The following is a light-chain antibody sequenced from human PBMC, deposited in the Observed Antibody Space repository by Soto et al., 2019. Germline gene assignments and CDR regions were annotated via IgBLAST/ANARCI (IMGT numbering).Light chain of an antibody. J-gene: IGKJ1*01. V-gene: IGKV3-20*01. CDR3: QQYGSSPWT. CDR2: AAS. CDR1: QSVSSSY. Sequence: EIVLTQSPGTLSLSPGERATLSGRASQSVSSSYLAWYQQKPGQAPRLLIYAASGRATGIPDRFSGSGSGTDFTLTISRVEPKDFTVYYCQQYGSSPWTFVQGTMVEIK.